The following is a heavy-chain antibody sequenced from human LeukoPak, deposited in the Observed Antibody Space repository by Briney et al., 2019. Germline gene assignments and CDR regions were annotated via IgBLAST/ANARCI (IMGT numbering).Heavy chain of an antibody. J-gene: IGHJ4*02. V-gene: IGHV3-30*04. CDR2: ISYDGSNK. CDR3: ARDRESSGWPDY. Sequence: GASLRLSCAASGFTFSSYAMHWVRQAPGKGLEWVAVISYDGSNKYYADSVKGRFTISRDNSKNTLYLQMNSLRAEDTAVYYCARDRESSGWPDYWGQGTLVTVSS. D-gene: IGHD6-25*01. CDR1: GFTFSSYA.